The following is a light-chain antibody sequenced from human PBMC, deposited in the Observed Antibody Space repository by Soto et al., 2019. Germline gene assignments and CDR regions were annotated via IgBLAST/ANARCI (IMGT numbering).Light chain of an antibody. V-gene: IGLV2-14*01. Sequence: QCVLTHPASVSWSPGHLITIPCTGTSSDVGGYNYVSWYQQHPGKAPKLMIYEVSNRPSGFSNRFSGSKSGNTASLTISGLQAEEEADYYCSSYTSSSNIVFGTGTKVTVL. CDR2: EVS. CDR1: SSDVGGYNY. J-gene: IGLJ1*01. CDR3: SSYTSSSNIV.